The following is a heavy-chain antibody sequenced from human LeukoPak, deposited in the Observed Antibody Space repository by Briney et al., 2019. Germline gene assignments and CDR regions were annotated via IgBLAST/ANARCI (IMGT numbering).Heavy chain of an antibody. Sequence: GGSLRLSCAVSGLTVSNVWLSWVRQAPGQGLEWVGRIKNKTDGAATEYAAPVKGRFTISRDDSENTLYLQMNSLKTEDTGVYYCATEIYDARSYWGQGILVTASS. CDR2: IKNKTDGAAT. D-gene: IGHD2/OR15-2a*01. CDR3: ATEIYDARSY. J-gene: IGHJ4*02. V-gene: IGHV3-15*01. CDR1: GLTVSNVW.